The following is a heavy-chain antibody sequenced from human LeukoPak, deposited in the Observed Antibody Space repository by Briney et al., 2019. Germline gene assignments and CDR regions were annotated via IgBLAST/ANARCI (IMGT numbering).Heavy chain of an antibody. D-gene: IGHD2-15*01. V-gene: IGHV3-7*01. CDR3: ANSIVVVVAATRAEYFQH. CDR2: IKQDGSEK. CDR1: GFTFSNYW. J-gene: IGHJ1*01. Sequence: PGGSLRLSCAASGFTFSNYWMSWVRQAPGKGLEWVANIKQDGSEKYYVDSVKGRFTISRDNVKNSLYLQMNSLRAEDTAVYYCANSIVVVVAATRAEYFQHWGQGTLVTVSS.